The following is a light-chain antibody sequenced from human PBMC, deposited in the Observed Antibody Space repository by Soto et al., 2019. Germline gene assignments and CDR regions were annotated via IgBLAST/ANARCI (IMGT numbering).Light chain of an antibody. CDR1: QSISSW. CDR3: QQYNSYVYT. Sequence: DIQMTQSPSTLSASVGDRVTITCRASQSISSWLAWYQQKPGKAPKLLIYKASSLESGVPSRFSGSRSGTEFTLTISSLQPDDFATYYCQQYNSYVYTFGQGTKLEIK. J-gene: IGKJ2*01. V-gene: IGKV1-5*03. CDR2: KAS.